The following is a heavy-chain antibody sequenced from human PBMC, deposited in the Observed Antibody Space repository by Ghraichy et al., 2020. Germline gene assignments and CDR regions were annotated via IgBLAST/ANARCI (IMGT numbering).Heavy chain of an antibody. J-gene: IGHJ4*02. D-gene: IGHD1-26*01. CDR1: GYTFTSYY. Sequence: ASVKVSCKASGYTFTSYYMHWVRQAPGQGLEWMGIINPSGGSTSYAQKFQGRVTMTRDTSTSTVYMELSSLRSEDTAVYYCARDLFLRGELQLTAIGYWGREPWSPSPQ. V-gene: IGHV1-46*03. CDR2: INPSGGST. CDR3: ARDLFLRGELQLTAIGY.